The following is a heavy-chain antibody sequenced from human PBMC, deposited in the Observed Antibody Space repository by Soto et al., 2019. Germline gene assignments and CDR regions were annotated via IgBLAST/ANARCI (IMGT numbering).Heavy chain of an antibody. CDR3: AREEGGSTNSDYWFDP. CDR1: GGSISSGGYY. J-gene: IGHJ5*02. D-gene: IGHD6-13*01. V-gene: IGHV4-31*03. CDR2: IYYSGST. Sequence: QVQLQESGPGLVKPSQTLSLTCTVSGGSISSGGYYWSWIRQHPGKGLEWIGYIYYSGSTYYNPSLKSRVTISVDTSKNQFSLKLSSVTSADTAVNYCAREEGGSTNSDYWFDPWGQGTLVTVSS.